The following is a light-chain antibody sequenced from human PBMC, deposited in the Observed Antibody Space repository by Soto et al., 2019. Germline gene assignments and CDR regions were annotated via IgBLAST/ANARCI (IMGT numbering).Light chain of an antibody. CDR2: DVS. CDR1: SSDVGGYNY. V-gene: IGLV2-11*01. Sequence: QSALTQPPSVFGSSGQAVPLSFTGTSSDVGGYNYVSWYQQHPGKAPKLMIYDVSKRPSGVPDRFSGSKSGNTASLTISGLQAEDEADYYCCSYAGSFYVFGTGTKVTVL. J-gene: IGLJ1*01. CDR3: CSYAGSFYV.